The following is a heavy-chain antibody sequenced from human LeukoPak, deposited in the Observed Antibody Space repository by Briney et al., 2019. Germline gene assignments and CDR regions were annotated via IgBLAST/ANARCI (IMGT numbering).Heavy chain of an antibody. D-gene: IGHD2-2*01. V-gene: IGHV3-23*01. J-gene: IGHJ6*02. CDR2: ISGGGGST. CDR1: GFTFSSYA. CDR3: AKDQVVPAAPFPYYYYGMDV. Sequence: GGSLRLSCAASGFTFSSYAMSWVRQAPGKGLEWVSAISGGGGSTYYADSVKGRFTISRDNSKNTLYLQMNSLRAEDTAVYYCAKDQVVPAAPFPYYYYGMDVWGQGTTVTVSS.